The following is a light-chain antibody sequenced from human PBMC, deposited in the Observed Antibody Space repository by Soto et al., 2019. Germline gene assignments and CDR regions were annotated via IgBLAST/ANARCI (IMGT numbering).Light chain of an antibody. J-gene: IGKJ5*01. CDR1: QTVRNNY. V-gene: IGKV3-20*01. Sequence: EVVLTQSPGTLSLSPGERATLSCRASQTVRNNYLAWYQQKPGQAPRLLIYDASSRATGIPDRFSGGGSATDFTLTISRLEPEDFALFYCHQYGSSPITFGQGTRLEI. CDR2: DAS. CDR3: HQYGSSPIT.